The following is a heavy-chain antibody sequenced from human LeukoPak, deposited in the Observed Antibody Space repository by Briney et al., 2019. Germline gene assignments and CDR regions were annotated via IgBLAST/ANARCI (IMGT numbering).Heavy chain of an antibody. V-gene: IGHV3-48*01. D-gene: IGHD1-1*01. CDR1: GFTFSSYS. Sequence: RTGGSLRLSCAASGFTFSSYSMNWVRQAPGKGLEWVSYISSRSATIYYADSVKGRFTISRDNAKNSLYLQMNSLRAEDTAVYYCTKRPFSGYFDYWGQGTLVTVSS. CDR2: ISSRSATI. J-gene: IGHJ4*02. CDR3: TKRPFSGYFDY.